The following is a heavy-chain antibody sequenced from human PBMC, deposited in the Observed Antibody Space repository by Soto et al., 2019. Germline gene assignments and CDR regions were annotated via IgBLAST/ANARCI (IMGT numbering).Heavy chain of an antibody. CDR2: IIPIFGTA. Sequence: GASVKVSCKASGGTFSSYAISWVREAPGQGLEWMGGIIPIFGTANYAQKFQGRVTITADESTSTAYMELSSLRSEDTAVYYCAGGAGYCSSTSCRIDYWGQGTLVTVSS. J-gene: IGHJ4*02. V-gene: IGHV1-69*13. CDR3: AGGAGYCSSTSCRIDY. CDR1: GGTFSSYA. D-gene: IGHD2-2*01.